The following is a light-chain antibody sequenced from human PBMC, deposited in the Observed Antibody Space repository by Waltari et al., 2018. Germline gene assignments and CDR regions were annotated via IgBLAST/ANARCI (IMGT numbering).Light chain of an antibody. Sequence: QPASVSGSPGQSVRFSCTGTSNDVGGYGYVSWYQQFPGKAPKLMIYEVSYRPSGVSSTFSGSKSGNAASLTISGLQAEDEAVYYCSSHTSTIPHVFGTGTKVTVV. CDR3: SSHTSTIPHV. V-gene: IGLV2-14*01. CDR2: EVS. CDR1: SNDVGGYGY. J-gene: IGLJ1*01.